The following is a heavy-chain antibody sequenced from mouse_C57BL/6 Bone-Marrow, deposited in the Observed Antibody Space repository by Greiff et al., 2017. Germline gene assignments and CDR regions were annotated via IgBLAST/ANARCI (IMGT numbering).Heavy chain of an antibody. CDR3: TTRFGYYGRYYAMDY. D-gene: IGHD1-1*01. CDR1: GFNIQDYY. V-gene: IGHV14-1*01. J-gene: IGHJ4*01. CDR2: IDPEDGDT. Sequence: EVKLQQSGAELVRPGASVKLSCTASGFNIQDYYMHWVKQRPEQGLEWIGRIDPEDGDTEYAPQFQGKATMTADTSSNTAYLQLSSLTSEATAVYYCTTRFGYYGRYYAMDYWGQGTSVTVSS.